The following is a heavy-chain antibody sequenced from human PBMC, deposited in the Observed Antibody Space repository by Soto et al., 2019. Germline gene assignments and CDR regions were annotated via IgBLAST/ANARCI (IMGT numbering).Heavy chain of an antibody. CDR2: ISRDGGTK. J-gene: IGHJ4*02. CDR3: TGEGASGY. Sequence: QVQLVESGGGVVQPGRSLRLSCAVSGFTVSTYGMHWVRQAPGKGLEWVAVISRDGGTKYYADSVKGRFTISRDNSRNTLFLEMNSLRGDDMAVYYCTGEGASGYWGQGTLVTVSP. D-gene: IGHD7-27*01. V-gene: IGHV3-30*03. CDR1: GFTVSTYG.